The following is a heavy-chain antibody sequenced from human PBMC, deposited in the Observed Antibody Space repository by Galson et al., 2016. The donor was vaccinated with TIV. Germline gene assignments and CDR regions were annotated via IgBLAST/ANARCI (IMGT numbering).Heavy chain of an antibody. D-gene: IGHD4-17*01. CDR3: ARDPRLYGDYLLGYFDY. CDR2: IGYDGSSE. Sequence: SLRLSCAASGFTFSYYGMHWVRQAPGKGLEWVAVIGYDGSSENYADSVRGRFTISRDNSKNTLFLQMNGLRVEDTAIYYCARDPRLYGDYLLGYFDYWGQGTLVTASS. CDR1: GFTFSYYG. J-gene: IGHJ4*02. V-gene: IGHV3-33*01.